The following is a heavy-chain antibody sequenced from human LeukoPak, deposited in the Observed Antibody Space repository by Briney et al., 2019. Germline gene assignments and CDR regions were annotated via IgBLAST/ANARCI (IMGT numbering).Heavy chain of an antibody. J-gene: IGHJ6*03. CDR3: ARQRMVRGVMRSHYMDV. V-gene: IGHV4-34*01. CDR2: INHSGCT. Sequence: SETLSLTCAVYGGSFSGYYWRWIRPPPGKGLEWIGEINHSGCTNYNPSLKSRVTISVDASKNQFSLKLSSVTAADTAVYYCARQRMVRGVMRSHYMDVWGKGTTVTISS. CDR1: GGSFSGYY. D-gene: IGHD3-10*01.